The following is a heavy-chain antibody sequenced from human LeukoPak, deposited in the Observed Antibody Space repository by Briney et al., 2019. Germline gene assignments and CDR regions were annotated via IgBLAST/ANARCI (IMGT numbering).Heavy chain of an antibody. J-gene: IGHJ4*02. V-gene: IGHV1-2*02. D-gene: IGHD3-10*01. CDR3: ARRALWFGELFLGGYDY. Sequence: AASVKVSCKASGYTFTGYYMHWVRQAPGQGLEWMGWINPNSGGTNYAQKCQGRVTMNGDTSISTAYMELSRLRSDDTAVYYCARRALWFGELFLGGYDYWGQGTLVTVSS. CDR2: INPNSGGT. CDR1: GYTFTGYY.